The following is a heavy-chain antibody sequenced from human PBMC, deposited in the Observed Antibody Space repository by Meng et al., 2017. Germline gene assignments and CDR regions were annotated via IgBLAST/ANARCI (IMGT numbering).Heavy chain of an antibody. J-gene: IGHJ4*02. Sequence: QVQLQGWGAGLFKPSETLSLTCAVYGGSFSGYYWSWSRQPPGKGLEWIGEINHSGSTNYNPSLKSRVTISVDTSKNQFSLKLSSVTAADTAVYYCARGGGYSYGFGSIDYWGQGTLVTVSS. D-gene: IGHD5-18*01. CDR1: GGSFSGYY. CDR3: ARGGGYSYGFGSIDY. V-gene: IGHV4-34*01. CDR2: INHSGST.